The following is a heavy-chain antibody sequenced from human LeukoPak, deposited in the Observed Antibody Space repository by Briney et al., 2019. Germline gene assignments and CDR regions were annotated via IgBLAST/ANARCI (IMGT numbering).Heavy chain of an antibody. CDR3: ARYSVVVVPAAITSNYYYYYYMDV. V-gene: IGHV4-30-4*08. D-gene: IGHD2-2*02. CDR2: IYYSGST. J-gene: IGHJ6*03. CDR1: GGSISSGDYY. Sequence: PSQTLSLTCTVSGGSISSGDYYWSWIRQPPGKGLEWIGYIYYSGSTYYNPSLKSQVTISVDTSKNQFSLKLSSVTAADTAVYYCARYSVVVVPAAITSNYYYYYYMDVWGKGTTVTVSS.